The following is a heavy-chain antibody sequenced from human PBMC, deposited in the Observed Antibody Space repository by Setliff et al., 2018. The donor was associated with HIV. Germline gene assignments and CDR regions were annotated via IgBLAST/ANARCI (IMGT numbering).Heavy chain of an antibody. CDR2: ISSSSGYI. CDR1: GFTFSTYN. V-gene: IGHV3-21*01. D-gene: IGHD3-3*01. CDR3: ARVVYDFWSGYYGPYYYYMDV. J-gene: IGHJ6*03. Sequence: GGSLRLSCAASGFTFSTYNMYWVRQAPGKGLEWVSSISSSSGYIYYADSVKGRFTISRDNAKSSLYLQMNSLRAEDTAVYYCARVVYDFWSGYYGPYYYYMDVWGKGTTVTVSS.